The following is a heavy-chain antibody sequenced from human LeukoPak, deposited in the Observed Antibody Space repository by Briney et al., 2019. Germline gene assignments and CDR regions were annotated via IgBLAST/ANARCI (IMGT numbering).Heavy chain of an antibody. V-gene: IGHV3-30*02. CDR2: IRYDGSNK. Sequence: GGSLRLSCAVSGFTFSSYGMHWVRQAPGKGLEWVAFIRYDGSNKFYADSVKGRFTISRDNSKNTLFLQMNSLRAGDTAVYYCARVRKYSGYYSWYFDLWGRGTLVTVSS. D-gene: IGHD5-12*01. J-gene: IGHJ2*01. CDR1: GFTFSSYG. CDR3: ARVRKYSGYYSWYFDL.